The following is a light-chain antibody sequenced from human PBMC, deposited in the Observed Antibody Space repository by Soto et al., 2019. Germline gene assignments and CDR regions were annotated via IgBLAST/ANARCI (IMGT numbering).Light chain of an antibody. Sequence: QSVLTQPPSVSGAPGQRVTISCTGSSSNIGAGYDVHWYQQLPGTAPKLLISGNSNRPSGVPDRFSGSKSGTSASLAITGLQAEDEADYYSQSYDSSLRGWVFGGGTKLTVL. CDR1: SSNIGAGYD. CDR2: GNS. CDR3: QSYDSSLRGWV. V-gene: IGLV1-40*01. J-gene: IGLJ3*02.